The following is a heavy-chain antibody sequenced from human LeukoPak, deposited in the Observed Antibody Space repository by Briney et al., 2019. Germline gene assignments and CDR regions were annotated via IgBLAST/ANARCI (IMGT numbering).Heavy chain of an antibody. CDR2: INGGGNTT. CDR1: GFAFSNFA. Sequence: GGSLRLSCAAPGFAFSNFAMRWVRQSPGKGLEWLSTINGGGNTTFYSDSVKGRFTISRDNSKNTLYLHMDSLRPDDTATYYCTKELHVAVAVADYYYFYMDVWGRGTAVTVSS. D-gene: IGHD6-19*01. V-gene: IGHV3-23*01. CDR3: TKELHVAVAVADYYYFYMDV. J-gene: IGHJ6*03.